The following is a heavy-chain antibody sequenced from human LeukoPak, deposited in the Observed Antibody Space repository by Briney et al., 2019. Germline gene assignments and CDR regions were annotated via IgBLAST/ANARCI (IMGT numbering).Heavy chain of an antibody. V-gene: IGHV3-7*01. Sequence: GTSLRLSCAASGFTLSGYWMSWVRQAPGKGLEWVANIKEDGSETYYVDSVKGRFTISRDNAKNSLYLHMNSLTAEDTAMYYCARDWVAGVPFDAFDIWGQGAMASVSS. D-gene: IGHD3-10*01. J-gene: IGHJ3*02. CDR1: GFTLSGYW. CDR3: ARDWVAGVPFDAFDI. CDR2: IKEDGSET.